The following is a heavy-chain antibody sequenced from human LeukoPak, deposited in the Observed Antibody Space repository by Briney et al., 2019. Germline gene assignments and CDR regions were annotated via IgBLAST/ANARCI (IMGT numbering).Heavy chain of an antibody. Sequence: SETLSLTCAVYGGSFSGYYWSWIRQPPGKGLEWIGEINHSGSTNYNPSLKSRVTISLDTSKNQFSLKLSSVTAADTAVYYCARRPMTTDNWFDPWGQGTLVTVSS. CDR1: GGSFSGYY. D-gene: IGHD4-11*01. CDR3: ARRPMTTDNWFDP. J-gene: IGHJ5*02. CDR2: INHSGST. V-gene: IGHV4-34*01.